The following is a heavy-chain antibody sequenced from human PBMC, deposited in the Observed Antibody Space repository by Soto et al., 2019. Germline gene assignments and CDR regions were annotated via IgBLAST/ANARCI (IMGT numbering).Heavy chain of an antibody. J-gene: IGHJ4*02. CDR2: VVHRGTT. Sequence: QVQLQESGPGLVKPEGTLSLTCAVSGASISDNNWWSWVRQPPGKGLEWIGEVVHRGTTNHNPSLRSRVTISMDKSKNQISLTLSSVTAADSAVYYCARHIGVTGTRGFDYWGQGTLFTVSS. CDR3: ARHIGVTGTRGFDY. D-gene: IGHD6-19*01. V-gene: IGHV4-4*02. CDR1: GASISDNNW.